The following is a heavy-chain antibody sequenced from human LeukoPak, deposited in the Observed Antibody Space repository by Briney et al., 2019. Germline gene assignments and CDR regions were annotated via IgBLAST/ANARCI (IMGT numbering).Heavy chain of an antibody. CDR1: GFTFSGYG. D-gene: IGHD5-12*01. CDR2: IWYDGSNK. CDR3: ATIGGLGGYLGWGSSYGMDV. J-gene: IGHJ6*02. Sequence: GGSLRLSCAASGFTFSGYGMHWVRQAPGKGLEWVAVIWYDGSNKYYADSVKGRFTISRDNSKNTLYLQMNSLRAEDTAVYYCATIGGLGGYLGWGSSYGMDVWGQGTTVTVSS. V-gene: IGHV3-33*01.